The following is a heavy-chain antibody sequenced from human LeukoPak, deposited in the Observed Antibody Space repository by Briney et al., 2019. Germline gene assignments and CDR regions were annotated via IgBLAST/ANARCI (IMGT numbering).Heavy chain of an antibody. CDR1: GYRFTSYW. V-gene: IGHV5-51*01. D-gene: IGHD5-12*01. CDR3: ARRQLRGYSGYGFDY. J-gene: IGHJ4*02. CDR2: IYPGDSDT. Sequence: GESLKISCKGSGYRFTSYWIGWVRQMPGKGPEWMGIIYPGDSDTRYSPSFQGQVTISADKSISTAYLQWSSLKASDTAMYYCARRQLRGYSGYGFDYWGQGTLVTVSS.